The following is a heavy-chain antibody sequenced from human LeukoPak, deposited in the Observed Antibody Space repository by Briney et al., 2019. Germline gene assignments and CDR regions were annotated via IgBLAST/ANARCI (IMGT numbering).Heavy chain of an antibody. J-gene: IGHJ6*03. CDR2: IIPIFGTA. Sequence: SVKVSCKASGGTFSSYAISWVRQAPGQGLEWMGGIIPIFGTANYAQKFQGRVTITTDESTSTAYMELSSLRSEDTAVYYCARGRYYYGSGSYYNVDDYYYYMDVWGKGTTVTVSS. V-gene: IGHV1-69*05. D-gene: IGHD3-10*01. CDR3: ARGRYYYGSGSYYNVDDYYYYMDV. CDR1: GGTFSSYA.